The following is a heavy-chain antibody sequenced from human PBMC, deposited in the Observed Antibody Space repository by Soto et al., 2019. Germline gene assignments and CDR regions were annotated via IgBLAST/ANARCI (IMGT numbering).Heavy chain of an antibody. D-gene: IGHD2-21*01. V-gene: IGHV3-30*03. CDR2: LTHDGSRA. CDR3: ASIADY. Sequence: QVQLVESGGGVVQPGRSLRLSCAAAGFTVTTYGMQWVRQAPGKGLEWVARLTHDGSRAFYADSVKGRFTISRDTSKNTLYLQMNSLRPEDTAVYYCASIADYWGQGTLVTVSS. J-gene: IGHJ4*02. CDR1: GFTVTTYG.